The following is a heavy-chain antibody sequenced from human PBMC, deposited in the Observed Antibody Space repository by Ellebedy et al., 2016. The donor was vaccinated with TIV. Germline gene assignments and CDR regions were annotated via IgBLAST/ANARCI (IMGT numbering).Heavy chain of an antibody. J-gene: IGHJ6*02. D-gene: IGHD3-16*01. CDR2: IDWDDDK. CDR3: ARSAWGGMDV. V-gene: IGHV2-70*17. Sequence: SGPTLVKPTQTLTLTCSFSGFSLSTTGMCVGWIRQPPGKALEWLARIDWDDDKFYSTSLKTRLTISKDTSKNQVVLTMTNMDPVDTATYYCARSAWGGMDVWGQGTTVTVSS. CDR1: GFSLSTTGMC.